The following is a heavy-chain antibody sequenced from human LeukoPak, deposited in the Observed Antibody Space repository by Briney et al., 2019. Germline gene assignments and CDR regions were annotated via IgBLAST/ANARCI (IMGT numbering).Heavy chain of an antibody. J-gene: IGHJ4*02. CDR3: VRNGYYSVDY. CDR2: IFHSGST. V-gene: IGHV4-4*02. CDR1: GGSISSNW. D-gene: IGHD3-3*01. Sequence: PSGTLSLTCAVSGGSISSNWWSWVRQSPGKGLEWIGEIFHSGSTNYNPSLKSRVIISVDRSQSQFSLKLTSVTAADTAVYYCVRNGYYSVDYWGQGTLVTVSS.